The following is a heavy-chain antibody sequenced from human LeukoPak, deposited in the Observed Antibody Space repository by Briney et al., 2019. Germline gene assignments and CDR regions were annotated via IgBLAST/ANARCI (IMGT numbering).Heavy chain of an antibody. CDR1: GYTFTSYY. D-gene: IGHD2-2*01. V-gene: IGHV1-46*01. J-gene: IGHJ4*02. CDR3: ARGAVTTTIWANLPASGDY. CDR2: INPSGGST. Sequence: ASVKVSCKASGYTFTSYYMHWVRQAPGQGLEWMGIINPSGGSTSYAQKFQGRVTMTRDTSISTAYMELSRLRSDDTAVYYCARGAVTTTIWANLPASGDYWGQGTLVTVSS.